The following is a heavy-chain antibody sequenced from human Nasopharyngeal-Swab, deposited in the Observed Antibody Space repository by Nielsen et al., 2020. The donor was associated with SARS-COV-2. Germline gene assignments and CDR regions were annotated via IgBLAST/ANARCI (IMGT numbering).Heavy chain of an antibody. CDR3: ARISTVTTSSLFDY. D-gene: IGHD4-17*01. V-gene: IGHV1-2*06. J-gene: IGHJ4*02. Sequence: WVRQAPGQGLEWMGRLNPNSGGTNYAQKFQGRVTMTRDTSISTAYMELSRLRSDDTAVYYCARISTVTTSSLFDYWGQGTLVTVSS. CDR2: LNPNSGGT.